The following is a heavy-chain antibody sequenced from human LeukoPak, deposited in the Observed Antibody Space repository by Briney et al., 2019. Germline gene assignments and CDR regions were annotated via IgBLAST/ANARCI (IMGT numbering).Heavy chain of an antibody. CDR1: GFTVSSNY. CDR2: IYSGGST. CDR3: ARVLGGFREYSSSWYFDY. D-gene: IGHD6-13*01. Sequence: PGGSLRLSCAASGFTVSSNYMSWVRQAPGKGLEWVSVIYSGGSTYYADSVKGRFTISRDNAKNSLYLQMNSLRAEDTAVYYCARVLGGFREYSSSWYFDYWGQGTLVTVSS. J-gene: IGHJ4*02. V-gene: IGHV3-66*01.